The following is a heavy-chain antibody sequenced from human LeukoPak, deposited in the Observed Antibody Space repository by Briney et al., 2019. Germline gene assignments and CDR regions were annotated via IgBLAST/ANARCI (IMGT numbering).Heavy chain of an antibody. CDR3: ARPTYDSSDYEYFQH. V-gene: IGHV3-23*01. CDR2: ISESGAST. Sequence: PGGSLRLSCSVSAFTFNTFDNFAMNWVRQAPGKGLEWVAAISESGASTYYAASVKGRFTISRDNSENTLYLQMHGLRSDDTAVYYCARPTYDSSDYEYFQHWGQGTLVTVSS. J-gene: IGHJ1*01. D-gene: IGHD3-22*01. CDR1: AFTFNTFDNFA.